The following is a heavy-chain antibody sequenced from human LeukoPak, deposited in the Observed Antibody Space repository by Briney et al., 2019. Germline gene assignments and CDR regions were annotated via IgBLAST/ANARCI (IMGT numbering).Heavy chain of an antibody. D-gene: IGHD4-23*01. Sequence: PSETLSLTCTVSGGSISSYYWSWIRQPPGKGLEWIGYIYYSGSTNYNPSLKSRVTISVDTSKSQFSLKLSSVTAADTAVYYCARAHYGGNYYYYYYMDVWGKGTTVTVSS. CDR1: GGSISSYY. CDR2: IYYSGST. CDR3: ARAHYGGNYYYYYYMDV. V-gene: IGHV4-59*01. J-gene: IGHJ6*03.